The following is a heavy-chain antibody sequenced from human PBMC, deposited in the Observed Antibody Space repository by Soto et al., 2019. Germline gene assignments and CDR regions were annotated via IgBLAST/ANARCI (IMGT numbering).Heavy chain of an antibody. D-gene: IGHD3-22*01. J-gene: IGHJ5*02. CDR3: AREHTYYYDSSGYLNWFDP. CDR1: GGTFSSYA. CDR2: IIPIFGTA. Sequence: SEKVSCKPSGGTFSSYAISWVRQAPGQGLEWMGGIIPIFGTANYAQKFQGRVTITADESTSTAYMELSSLRSEDTAVYYCAREHTYYYDSSGYLNWFDPWGQGTLVTVSS. V-gene: IGHV1-69*13.